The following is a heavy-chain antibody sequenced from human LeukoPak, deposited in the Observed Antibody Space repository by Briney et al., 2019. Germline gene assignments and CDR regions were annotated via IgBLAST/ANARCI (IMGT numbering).Heavy chain of an antibody. CDR3: ARPSYGASDY. J-gene: IGHJ4*02. V-gene: IGHV5-51*01. CDR2: IYPDDSRT. CDR1: GYRFTKSW. D-gene: IGHD4-17*01. Sequence: ESLKSSCKGSGYRFTKSWIGWVRQMPGKGLEWLGIIYPDDSRTRYSPSFQGQVNISVDKSITTAYLQWTSLKASDTAMYYCARPSYGASDYWGQGTLVTVSS.